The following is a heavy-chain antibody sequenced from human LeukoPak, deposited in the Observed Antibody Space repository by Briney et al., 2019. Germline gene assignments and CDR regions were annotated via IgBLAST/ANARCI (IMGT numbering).Heavy chain of an antibody. CDR3: ARSYEYYLGSGYGMDV. CDR1: GFTFSSYE. CDR2: ISSGGTTI. V-gene: IGHV3-48*03. Sequence: GGSLRLSCAASGFTFSSYEMNWVRQAPGKGLEWVSYISSGGTTIYYADSVKGRFTISRDNARNSPYLQMNSLRAEDTAVYHCARSYEYYLGSGYGMDVWGQGTTVTVSS. J-gene: IGHJ6*02. D-gene: IGHD3-10*01.